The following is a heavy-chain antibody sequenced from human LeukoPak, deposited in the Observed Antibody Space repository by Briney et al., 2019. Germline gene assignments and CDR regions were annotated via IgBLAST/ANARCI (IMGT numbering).Heavy chain of an antibody. CDR1: GYTFTSYD. V-gene: IGHV1-8*01. Sequence: ASVKVSCKASGYTFTSYDINWVRQATGQGLEWMGWMNPNSGNTGYAQKFQGRVTMTRNTSISTAYMELSSLRSEDTAVYYCAREATMATNQFDYWGQGTLVTVSS. J-gene: IGHJ4*02. D-gene: IGHD4/OR15-4a*01. CDR3: AREATMATNQFDY. CDR2: MNPNSGNT.